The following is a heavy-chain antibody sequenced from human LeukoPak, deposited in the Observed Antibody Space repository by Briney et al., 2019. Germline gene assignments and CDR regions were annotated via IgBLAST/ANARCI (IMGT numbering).Heavy chain of an antibody. Sequence: GGSLRLSCAASGFTFGSYAMSWVRQAPGKGLEWVSGISTSGGTTSYAESVKGRFTVSRDNPRNTLYMEMNSLRDEDTAVYYCAVMHRYYDGSGYWVQWGQGTPVTVSS. V-gene: IGHV3-23*01. CDR1: GFTFGSYA. CDR2: ISTSGGTT. D-gene: IGHD3-22*01. J-gene: IGHJ4*02. CDR3: AVMHRYYDGSGYWVQ.